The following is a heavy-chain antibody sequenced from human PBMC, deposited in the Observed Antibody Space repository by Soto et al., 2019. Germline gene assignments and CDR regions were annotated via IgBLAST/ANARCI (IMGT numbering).Heavy chain of an antibody. Sequence: QVQLQESGPGLVKPSQTLSLTCTVSGGSISSGGYYWSWIRQHPGKGLEWIGYIYYSGSTYYNPSLKSRVTISVATAKNQFSLKLSSVTAADTAVYYCARGGGEDYPIDYWGQGTLVTVSS. D-gene: IGHD3-16*01. CDR3: ARGGGEDYPIDY. CDR2: IYYSGST. V-gene: IGHV4-31*03. J-gene: IGHJ4*02. CDR1: GGSISSGGYY.